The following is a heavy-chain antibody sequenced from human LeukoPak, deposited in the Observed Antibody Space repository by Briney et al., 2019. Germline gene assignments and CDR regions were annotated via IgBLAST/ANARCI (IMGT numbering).Heavy chain of an antibody. V-gene: IGHV1-69*13. J-gene: IGHJ4*02. Sequence: SVKVSCKASGGTFSSYAISWVRQAPGQGLEWMGGIIPIFGTANYAQKFQGRVTVTAGESTSTAYMELSSLRSEDTAVYYCARDPSIVATTPYFDYWGQGTLVTVSS. CDR2: IIPIFGTA. CDR3: ARDPSIVATTPYFDY. D-gene: IGHD5-12*01. CDR1: GGTFSSYA.